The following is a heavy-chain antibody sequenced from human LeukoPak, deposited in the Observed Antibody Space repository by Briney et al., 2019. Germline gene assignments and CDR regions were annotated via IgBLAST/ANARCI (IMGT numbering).Heavy chain of an antibody. CDR3: ARAAKYSSSSRSDY. CDR1: GGTFSSYA. CDR2: IIPIFGTA. J-gene: IGHJ4*02. V-gene: IGHV1-69*05. Sequence: SVKVSCKASGGTFSSYAISWVRQAPGQGLEWMGGIIPIFGTANYAQKLQGRVTMTTDTSTSTAYMELRSLRSDDTAVYYCARAAKYSSSSRSDYWGQGTLVTVSS. D-gene: IGHD6-6*01.